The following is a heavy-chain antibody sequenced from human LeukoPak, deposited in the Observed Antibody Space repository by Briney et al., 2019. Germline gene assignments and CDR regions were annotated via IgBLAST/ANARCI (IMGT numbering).Heavy chain of an antibody. CDR2: INHSGST. V-gene: IGHV4-34*01. Sequence: SETLSLTCAVYGGSFSGYYWSWIRQPPGKGLEWIGEINHSGSTNYNPSLKSRVTISVDTSKNQFSLKLSSVTAADTAAYYCARDGGYCSSTSCYDYYYYYMDVWGKGTTVTVSS. CDR3: ARDGGYCSSTSCYDYYYYYMDV. J-gene: IGHJ6*03. CDR1: GGSFSGYY. D-gene: IGHD2-2*01.